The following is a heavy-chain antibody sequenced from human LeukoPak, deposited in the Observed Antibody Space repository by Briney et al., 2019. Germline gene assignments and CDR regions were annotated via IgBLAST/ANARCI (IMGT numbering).Heavy chain of an antibody. CDR3: ARRTLGYCSGGSCYPDDAFDI. CDR1: GGSISSYY. CDR2: IYYSGST. V-gene: IGHV4-59*01. Sequence: KPSETLSLTCTVSGGSISSYYWSWIRQPPGKGLEWIGYIYYSGSTNYNPSLKSRVTISVDTSKNQFSLKLSSVTAADTAVYYCARRTLGYCSGGSCYPDDAFDIWGQGTMVTVSS. D-gene: IGHD2-15*01. J-gene: IGHJ3*02.